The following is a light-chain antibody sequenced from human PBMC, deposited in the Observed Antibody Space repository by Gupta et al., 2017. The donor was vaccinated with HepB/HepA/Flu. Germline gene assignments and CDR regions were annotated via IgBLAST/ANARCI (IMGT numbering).Light chain of an antibody. V-gene: IGLV2-14*01. CDR2: DVS. J-gene: IGLJ3*02. Sequence: QSALTQPAYVSGSAGQSITLSCPGTSSDVGGYNYVSWYQQHPGKAPKLMIYDVSNRPSGVSNRFSGSKSGNTASLTISGLQAEDEADYYCSSYTSSSTWVFGGGTKLTVL. CDR1: SSDVGGYNY. CDR3: SSYTSSSTWV.